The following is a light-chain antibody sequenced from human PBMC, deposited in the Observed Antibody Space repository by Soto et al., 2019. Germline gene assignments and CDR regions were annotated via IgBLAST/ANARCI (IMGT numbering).Light chain of an antibody. CDR1: QNVRSN. V-gene: IGKV3-15*01. CDR3: QQYNNWPRT. J-gene: IGKJ1*01. Sequence: EIVMTQSPATLSVSPGERATLSCRASQNVRSNLAWYQQTPGQAPRLLIYGASTRATGIPARFSGSGSGTEFTLTINSLQSEDFAVYYCQQYNNWPRTFGQGTKGDIK. CDR2: GAS.